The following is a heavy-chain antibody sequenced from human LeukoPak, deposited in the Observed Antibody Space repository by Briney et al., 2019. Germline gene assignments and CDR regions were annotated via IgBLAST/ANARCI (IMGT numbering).Heavy chain of an antibody. CDR2: ISGGGETT. J-gene: IGHJ4*02. CDR1: GFTFNNYP. CDR3: ARDYADYVGYFFFDY. V-gene: IGHV3-23*01. Sequence: GGSLEPSCQASGFTFNNYPMNWVRQPPGKGLEGLSPISGGGETTYYADSAKGRFTISRDNSQNTLYLQMNSLRAEDTAVYYCARDYADYVGYFFFDYWGQGTLVTVSS. D-gene: IGHD4-17*01.